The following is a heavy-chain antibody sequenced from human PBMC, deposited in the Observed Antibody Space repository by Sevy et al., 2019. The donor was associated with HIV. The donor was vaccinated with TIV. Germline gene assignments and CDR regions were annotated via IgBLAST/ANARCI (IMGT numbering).Heavy chain of an antibody. Sequence: GGSLRLSCAASGFTFSAYAMSWVRQAPGKGLEWVSCISSSGGSTYYADSVKGRFSISRDTSKNTLYLQMNSLRAADTAVYYCATLRGGLYGSGYFQNWGQGTQVTVSS. CDR1: GFTFSAYA. J-gene: IGHJ1*01. CDR2: ISSSGGST. CDR3: ATLRGGLYGSGYFQN. V-gene: IGHV3-23*01. D-gene: IGHD3-10*01.